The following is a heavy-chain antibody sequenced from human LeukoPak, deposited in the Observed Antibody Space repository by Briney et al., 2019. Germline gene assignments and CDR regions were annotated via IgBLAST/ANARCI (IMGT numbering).Heavy chain of an antibody. CDR1: GYTFTTYY. Sequence: ASVKVSCKAFGYTFTTYYIHWMRQAPGQGLERVGWIDPKSGGADYAQKFQGRVTMTRDTSSSTAYMDLSRLRSDDTAVYYCARRTAAMANDYWGQGTLVTVSS. J-gene: IGHJ4*02. CDR2: IDPKSGGA. D-gene: IGHD5-24*01. V-gene: IGHV1-2*02. CDR3: ARRTAAMANDY.